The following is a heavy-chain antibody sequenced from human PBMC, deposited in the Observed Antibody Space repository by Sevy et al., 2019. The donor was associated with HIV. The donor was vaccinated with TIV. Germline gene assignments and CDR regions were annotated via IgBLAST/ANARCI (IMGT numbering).Heavy chain of an antibody. V-gene: IGHV4-59*01. Sequence: SQTLSLTCSVSGGSLSSYFWTWVRQSPEKGLEWIGNIYFTGNTDYSPSLKSRVTLSLDTSKSQFSLTLKSVTAADTASYFCARDSSTRPRVLDYWGQGTLVTVSS. CDR1: GGSLSSYF. J-gene: IGHJ4*02. CDR2: IYFTGNT. D-gene: IGHD6-6*01. CDR3: ARDSSTRPRVLDY.